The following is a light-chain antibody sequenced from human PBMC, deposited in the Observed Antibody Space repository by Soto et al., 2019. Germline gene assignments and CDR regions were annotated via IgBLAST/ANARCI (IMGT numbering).Light chain of an antibody. Sequence: MVLQHSAGTLPWSPGERATLACGVRQSVTTSLLAWYQQKPGQPPRLLIYDASTRATATPERFSGSGSGTDFTLTISRLEPEDFAVYYCHQYDSIVQTFGQGTKVDI. CDR3: HQYDSIVQT. CDR2: DAS. J-gene: IGKJ1*01. V-gene: IGKV3-20*01. CDR1: QSVTTSL.